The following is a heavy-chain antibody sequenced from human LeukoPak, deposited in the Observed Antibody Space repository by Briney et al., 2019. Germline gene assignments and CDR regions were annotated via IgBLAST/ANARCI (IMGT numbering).Heavy chain of an antibody. CDR3: ARWVAYCGGDCYSAVDY. V-gene: IGHV4-39*07. Sequence: SETLSLTCTVSGGSISSGGYYWSWIRQPPGKGPEWIGEIYHSGSTNYNPSLKSRVTISVDKSKNQFSLKLSSVTAADTAVYYCARWVAYCGGDCYSAVDYWGQGTLVTVSS. D-gene: IGHD2-21*02. CDR1: GGSISSGGYY. J-gene: IGHJ4*02. CDR2: IYHSGST.